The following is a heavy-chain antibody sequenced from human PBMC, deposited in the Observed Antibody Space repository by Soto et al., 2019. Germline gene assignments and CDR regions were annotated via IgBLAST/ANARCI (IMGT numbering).Heavy chain of an antibody. CDR3: ARGSDFWSGYFDY. D-gene: IGHD3-3*01. CDR2: ISSRSSYI. CDR1: GFTFSSYS. J-gene: IGHJ4*02. V-gene: IGHV3-21*01. Sequence: EVQLVESGGGLVKPGGSLRLSCAASGFTFSSYSMNWVRQAPGKGLEWVSSISSRSSYIYYADSVKGRFTISRDNAKNSLFRQMNSLRAEDTAVYYCARGSDFWSGYFDYWGQGTLVTVSS.